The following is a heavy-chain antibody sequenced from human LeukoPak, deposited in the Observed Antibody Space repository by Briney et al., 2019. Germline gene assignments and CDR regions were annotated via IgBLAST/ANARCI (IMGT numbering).Heavy chain of an antibody. CDR2: IIPIFGTA. Sequence: SVTVSCKASGGTFSSYAISWVRQAPGQGLEWMGGIIPIFGTANYAQKFQGRVTITADESTSTAFMELSSLRSEDTAVYNCARGSREMATIDHDYWGQGTLVTVSS. J-gene: IGHJ4*02. D-gene: IGHD5-24*01. CDR1: GGTFSSYA. V-gene: IGHV1-69*13. CDR3: ARGSREMATIDHDY.